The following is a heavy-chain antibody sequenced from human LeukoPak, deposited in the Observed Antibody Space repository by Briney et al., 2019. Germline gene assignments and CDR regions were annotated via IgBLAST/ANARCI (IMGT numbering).Heavy chain of an antibody. CDR2: ISGSGGST. Sequence: ESGGSLRLSCAASGFTFSSYALSWVRQAPGKGLECVSAISGSGGSTYPADSLKGRFTISRDNSKNTLYLQINSLRADDTAVFYCARGGLGSAFDNWGQGTLVTVSS. CDR3: ARGGLGSAFDN. J-gene: IGHJ4*02. CDR1: GFTFSSYA. D-gene: IGHD6-19*01. V-gene: IGHV3-23*01.